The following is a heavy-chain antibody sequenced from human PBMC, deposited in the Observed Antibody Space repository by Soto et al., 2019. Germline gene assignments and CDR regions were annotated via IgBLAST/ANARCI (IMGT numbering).Heavy chain of an antibody. V-gene: IGHV1-3*05. CDR2: INAGNGNT. CDR3: ATGYDFWGGMDG. D-gene: IGHD3-3*01. CDR1: GYTFTSYA. Sequence: QVQLVQSGAEEKKPGASVKVSCKASGYTFTSYAMHWVRQAPGQRLEWMGWINAGNGNTKYSQKFQGRVTITRDTTARTPYMELSSLRSEDTAVYCCATGYDFWGGMDGGGQGTTVTVSS. J-gene: IGHJ6*02.